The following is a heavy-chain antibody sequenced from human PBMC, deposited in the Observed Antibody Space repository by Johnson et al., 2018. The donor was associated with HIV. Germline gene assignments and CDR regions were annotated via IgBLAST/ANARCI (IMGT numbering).Heavy chain of an antibody. CDR1: GFAFSDYY. D-gene: IGHD7-27*01. CDR2: IYSGGST. J-gene: IGHJ3*01. V-gene: IGHV3-66*01. Sequence: VQLVESGGGVVRPGGSLRLSCAASGFAFSDYYMSWIRQAPGKGLEWVSVIYSGGSTYYADSVKGRFTISRDNSKNTLYLQMNSLRAEDTAVYYCANWGGGAFDLWGLGTVVTVSS. CDR3: ANWGGGAFDL.